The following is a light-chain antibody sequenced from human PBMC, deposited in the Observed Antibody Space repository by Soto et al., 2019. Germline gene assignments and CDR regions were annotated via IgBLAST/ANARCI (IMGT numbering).Light chain of an antibody. CDR2: GAS. CDR3: QQCNNWPLYT. CDR1: QSVSSN. Sequence: EIVMTQSPATLSVSPGERATLSCRASQSVSSNLAWYQQKPGQAPRLLIYGASTRATGIPARFSGSGSGTDFTLTISSMQSEDFAVYYCQQCNNWPLYTFGQGTKLEI. J-gene: IGKJ2*01. V-gene: IGKV3-15*01.